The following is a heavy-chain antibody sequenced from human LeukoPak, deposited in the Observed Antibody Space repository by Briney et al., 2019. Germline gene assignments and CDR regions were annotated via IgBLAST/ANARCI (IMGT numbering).Heavy chain of an antibody. Sequence: PGGSLRLSRAGSGFTFSSYWMHWVRQAPGKGLVWVSRITSDGSGTSFADSVKGRFTISRDNAKNTLYLQMNSLRAEDTAVYYCARDRAGNWEQPFYYYMDVWGKGTTVAVSS. D-gene: IGHD1/OR15-1a*01. CDR2: ITSDGSGT. CDR3: ARDRAGNWEQPFYYYMDV. J-gene: IGHJ6*03. V-gene: IGHV3-74*01. CDR1: GFTFSSYW.